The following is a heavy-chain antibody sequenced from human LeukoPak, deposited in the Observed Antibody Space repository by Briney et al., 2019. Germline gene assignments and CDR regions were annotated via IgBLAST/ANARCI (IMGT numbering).Heavy chain of an antibody. Sequence: GGSLRLSCAASGFTFSSYAMSWVRQAPGKGLEWVSALYIGGNTYYADSVRGRFTISRDNSKNTLYLQMNSLRAEDTAIYYCMTAAGYNFGQYWGQGTLVTVSS. D-gene: IGHD5-18*01. CDR1: GFTFSSYA. CDR2: LYIGGNT. CDR3: MTAAGYNFGQY. J-gene: IGHJ4*02. V-gene: IGHV3-23*05.